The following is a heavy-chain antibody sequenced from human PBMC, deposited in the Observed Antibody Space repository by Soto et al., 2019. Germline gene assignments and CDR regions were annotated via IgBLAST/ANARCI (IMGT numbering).Heavy chain of an antibody. D-gene: IGHD3-16*01. V-gene: IGHV3-48*01. CDR2: ISGSSSTI. Sequence: GGSLRLSCAASGFIFSSYSLNWVRQAPGKGLEWVSYISGSSSTIYYADSVKGRFTISRDDSKNTAYLQMNSLKTEDTAVYYCTAKSYTLNVDYWGRGTLVTVSS. CDR1: GFIFSSYS. CDR3: TAKSYTLNVDY. J-gene: IGHJ4*02.